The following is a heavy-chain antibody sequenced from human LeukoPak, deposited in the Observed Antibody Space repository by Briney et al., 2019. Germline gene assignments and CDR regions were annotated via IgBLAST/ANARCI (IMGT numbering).Heavy chain of an antibody. J-gene: IGHJ4*02. CDR2: INHSGST. D-gene: IGHD3-9*01. CDR3: ARGEGILTGYYDY. CDR1: GFTFSIYS. Sequence: GSLRLSCAASGFTFSIYSMNWVRQPPGKGLEWIGEINHSGSTNYNPSLKSRVTISVDTSKNQFSLKLSSVTAADTAVYYCARGEGILTGYYDYWGQGTLVTVSS. V-gene: IGHV4-34*01.